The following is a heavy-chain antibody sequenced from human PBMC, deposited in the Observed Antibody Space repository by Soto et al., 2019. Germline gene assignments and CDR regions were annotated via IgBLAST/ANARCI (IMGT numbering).Heavy chain of an antibody. D-gene: IGHD3-9*01. V-gene: IGHV3-48*04. CDR1: GFTFSSYS. CDR2: IFVTSTTI. Sequence: EVQLVDSGGGLVQPGGSLRLSCVASGFTFSSYSMVWVRQAPGKGLEWISYIFVTSTTIYYADSVKGRFTVSRDNAQNSLFLLMNSLRAEDTAVYYCARDKDWAFDYWGQGTLVTVSS. CDR3: ARDKDWAFDY. J-gene: IGHJ4*02.